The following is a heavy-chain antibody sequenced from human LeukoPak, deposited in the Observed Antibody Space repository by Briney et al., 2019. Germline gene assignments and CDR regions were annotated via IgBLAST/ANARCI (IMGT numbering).Heavy chain of an antibody. CDR2: IFNRGEA. D-gene: IGHD3-10*01. Sequence: SETLSLTCTVSGGSISSSGYYWGWIRQSPGKGLEWIGTIFNRGEAYYNASLKSRVTISIDTSKNQFSLKLTSVTAADTAVYYCARHYGPWGQGTLVTVSS. CDR1: GGSISSSGYY. J-gene: IGHJ5*02. V-gene: IGHV4-39*01. CDR3: ARHYGP.